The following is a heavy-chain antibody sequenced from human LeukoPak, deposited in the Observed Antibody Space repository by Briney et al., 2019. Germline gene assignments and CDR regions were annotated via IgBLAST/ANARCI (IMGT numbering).Heavy chain of an antibody. V-gene: IGHV4-34*01. CDR1: GGSISSYY. Sequence: SETLSLTCTVSGGSISSYYWSWIRQPPGKGLEWIGEINHSGSTKYNPSLKSRVSISIDTSKNQFSLKLSSVTAADTAVYYCARLSGSGSYWGQGTLVTVSS. CDR2: INHSGST. J-gene: IGHJ4*02. D-gene: IGHD3-10*01. CDR3: ARLSGSGSY.